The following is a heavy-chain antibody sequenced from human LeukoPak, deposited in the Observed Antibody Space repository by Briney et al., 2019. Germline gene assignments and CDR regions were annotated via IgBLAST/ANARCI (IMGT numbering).Heavy chain of an antibody. D-gene: IGHD6-19*01. V-gene: IGHV4-61*02. CDR3: ARVRGSSGWYLRNYYMDV. CDR1: GGSISSSSYY. J-gene: IGHJ6*03. CDR2: IYTSGST. Sequence: SETLSLTCTVSGGSISSSSYYWSWIRQPAGKGLEWIGRIYTSGSTNYNPSLKSRVTMSVDTSKNQFSLKLSSVTAADTAVYYCARVRGSSGWYLRNYYMDVWGKGTTVTISS.